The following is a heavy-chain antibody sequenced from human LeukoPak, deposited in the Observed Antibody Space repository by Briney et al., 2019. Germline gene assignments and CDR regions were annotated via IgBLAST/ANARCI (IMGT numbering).Heavy chain of an antibody. D-gene: IGHD6-13*01. CDR1: GLTFSSYG. CDR2: IASNGGSE. CDR3: AKRGHYSINWYHYFDY. J-gene: IGHJ4*02. V-gene: IGHV3-30*18. Sequence: GGSLRLSCAASGLTFSSYGMHWVRQAPGKGLEWVAAIASNGGSEYYADSVKGRFTISRDNSKNTLFLQMNSLRPDDTAVYYCAKRGHYSINWYHYFDYWGQGTLVTVSS.